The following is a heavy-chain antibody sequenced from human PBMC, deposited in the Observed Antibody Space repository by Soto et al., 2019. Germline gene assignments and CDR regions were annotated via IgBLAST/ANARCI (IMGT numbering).Heavy chain of an antibody. V-gene: IGHV1-18*01. CDR3: ARDLSWAEMMY. D-gene: IGHD3-16*01. J-gene: IGHJ4*02. CDR2: ISAYNGNT. Sequence: QVQLVQSGAEVKKPGASVKVSCKASGYTFTSYGISWVRQAPGQGLEWMGWISAYNGNTNYAQKLQGRVTMTTDTSTSKANMELRSLAYDDTAVYYCARDLSWAEMMYWGQGTLVTVSS. CDR1: GYTFTSYG.